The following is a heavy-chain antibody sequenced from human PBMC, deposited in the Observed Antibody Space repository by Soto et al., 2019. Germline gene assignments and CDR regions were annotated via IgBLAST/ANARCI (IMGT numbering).Heavy chain of an antibody. CDR1: GLTFSGSA. D-gene: IGHD2-2*01. CDR3: SANDHDDHTSFDQ. J-gene: IGHJ4*02. CDR2: IRKKANNYAT. Sequence: EVQLVESGGGLVQPGGSLKLSCAVPGLTFSGSAMHWVRQASGKGREWVGHIRKKANNYATAYAASLKGRFTIPRDDSKNTAYLQMNSLKAEDTAVYYCSANDHDDHTSFDQWGQGTLVTVSS. V-gene: IGHV3-73*01.